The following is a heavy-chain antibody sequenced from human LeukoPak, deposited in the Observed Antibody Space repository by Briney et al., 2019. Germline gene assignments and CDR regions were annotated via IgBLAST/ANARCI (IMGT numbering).Heavy chain of an antibody. CDR2: INPSGGST. CDR1: GYTFTNYG. D-gene: IGHD1-26*01. V-gene: IGHV1-46*01. CDR3: ARVSRTSGSYSPFDY. J-gene: IGHJ4*02. Sequence: ASVKVSCKASGYTFTNYGITWVRQAPGQGLEWMGIINPSGGSTSYAQKFQGRVTMTRDTSTSTVYMELSSLRSEDTAVYYCARVSRTSGSYSPFDYWGQGTLVTVSS.